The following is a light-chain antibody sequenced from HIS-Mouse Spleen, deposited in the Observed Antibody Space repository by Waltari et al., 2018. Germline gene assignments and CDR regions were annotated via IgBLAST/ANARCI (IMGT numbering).Light chain of an antibody. CDR2: AAT. V-gene: IGKV1-9*01. CDR1: QGISSY. CDR3: QQLNSYPFT. Sequence: DIQLTQSPSFLSASVGDRVTITCRARQGISSYLAWYQHKPGKAPKLLNYAATTLQSGVPSRLSGSGSGTEFTLTISSLQPEDFATYYCQQLNSYPFTFGPGTKVDI. J-gene: IGKJ3*01.